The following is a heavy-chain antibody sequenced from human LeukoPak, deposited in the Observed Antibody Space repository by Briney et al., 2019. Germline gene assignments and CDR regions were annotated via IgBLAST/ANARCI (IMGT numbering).Heavy chain of an antibody. Sequence: GGSVKVSCKASGYTFTGYYMHWVRQAPGQGLEWMGWINPNSGGTNYAQKFQGRVTMTRDTSISTAYMELSRLRSDDTAVYYCARAVFGSGWYGAFDIWGQGTMVTVSS. CDR1: GYTFTGYY. V-gene: IGHV1-2*02. D-gene: IGHD6-19*01. J-gene: IGHJ3*02. CDR3: ARAVFGSGWYGAFDI. CDR2: INPNSGGT.